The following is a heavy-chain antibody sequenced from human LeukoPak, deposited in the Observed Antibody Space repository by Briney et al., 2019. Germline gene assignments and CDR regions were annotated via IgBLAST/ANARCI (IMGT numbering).Heavy chain of an antibody. CDR1: GFTFSSYE. D-gene: IGHD3-9*01. CDR2: ISSSGSTI. CDR3: AKAEGPYDILTGYYD. V-gene: IGHV3-48*03. J-gene: IGHJ4*02. Sequence: GGSLRLSCAASGFTFSSYEMNWVRQAPGKGLEWVSYISSSGSTIYYADSVKGRFTISRDNAKNSLYLQMNSLRAEDTAVYYCAKAEGPYDILTGYYDWGQGTLVTVSS.